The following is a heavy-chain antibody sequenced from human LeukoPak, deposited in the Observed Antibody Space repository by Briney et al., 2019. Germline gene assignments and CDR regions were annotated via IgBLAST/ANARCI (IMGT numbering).Heavy chain of an antibody. CDR3: ARNQQLGGHSYYYYGMDV. D-gene: IGHD3-16*01. CDR2: ISGGGVTT. V-gene: IGHV3-23*01. Sequence: GGSLRLSCVASGFTFRSYPMTWARQAPGKGLEWVSGISGGGVTTYYADSVKGRFTISRDNSKNTLYLQMNSLRADDTAIYYCARNQQLGGHSYYYYGMDVWGQGTTVTVSS. J-gene: IGHJ6*02. CDR1: GFTFRSYP.